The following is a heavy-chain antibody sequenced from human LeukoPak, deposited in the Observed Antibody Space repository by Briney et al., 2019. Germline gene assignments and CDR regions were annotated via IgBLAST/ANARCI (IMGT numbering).Heavy chain of an antibody. CDR3: ASAYSSGWYAPFDY. J-gene: IGHJ4*02. Sequence: GGSRRLSCAASGFTVSSNYMSWVRQAPGKGLEWVSVIYSGGSTYYADSVKGRFTISRDNAKNSLYLQMNSLRAEDTAVYYCASAYSSGWYAPFDYWGQGTLVTVSS. CDR1: GFTVSSNY. D-gene: IGHD6-19*01. CDR2: IYSGGST. V-gene: IGHV3-66*01.